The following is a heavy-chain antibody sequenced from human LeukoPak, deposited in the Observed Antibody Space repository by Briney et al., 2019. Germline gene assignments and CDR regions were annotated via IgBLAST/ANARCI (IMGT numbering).Heavy chain of an antibody. Sequence: PSETLSLTCTVSGGSIGSSSYYWGWIRQPPGKGLEWIGSIYYSGSTYYNPSLKSRVTISVDTSKNQFSPKLSSVTAADTAVYYCARNPDYDFWSGYRTLFDYWGQGTLVTVSS. CDR1: GGSIGSSSYY. CDR3: ARNPDYDFWSGYRTLFDY. V-gene: IGHV4-39*01. D-gene: IGHD3-3*01. CDR2: IYYSGST. J-gene: IGHJ4*02.